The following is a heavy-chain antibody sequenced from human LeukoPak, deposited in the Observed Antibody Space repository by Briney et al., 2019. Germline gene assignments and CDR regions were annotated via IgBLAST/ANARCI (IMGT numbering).Heavy chain of an antibody. CDR2: IYYSGST. D-gene: IGHD5-18*01. Sequence: PSETLSLICTVSGGSISSYYWSWIRQPPGKGLEWIGYIYYSGSTNYNPSLKSRVTISVDTSKNQFSLKLSSVTAADTAVYYCARDLGSVDTAMGNFDYWGQGTLVTVSS. CDR1: GGSISSYY. CDR3: ARDLGSVDTAMGNFDY. V-gene: IGHV4-59*01. J-gene: IGHJ4*02.